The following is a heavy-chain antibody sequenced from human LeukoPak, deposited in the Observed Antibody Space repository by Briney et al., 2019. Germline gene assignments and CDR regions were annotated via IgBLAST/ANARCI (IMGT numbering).Heavy chain of an antibody. CDR2: IIPIFGTA. V-gene: IGHV1-69*06. J-gene: IGHJ6*03. Sequence: VASVTVSCKASGGTFSSYAISWVRQAPGQGLEWMGGIIPIFGTANYAQKFQGRVTITADKSTSTAYMELSSLRSEDTAVYYCAREWFGETYYYMDVWGKGTTVTVSS. CDR3: AREWFGETYYYMDV. D-gene: IGHD3-10*01. CDR1: GGTFSSYA.